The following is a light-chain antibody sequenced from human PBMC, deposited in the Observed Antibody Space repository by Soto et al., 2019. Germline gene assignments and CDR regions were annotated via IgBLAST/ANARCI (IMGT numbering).Light chain of an antibody. Sequence: QSAVTQPASVSGSPGQSITISCTGTTSDVGSYNLVSWYQQHPGKAPKLIIYEVSERPSGVSTRFSGSKSGNMASLTISGLQAEDEAEYYCCSYATPRQFGGGTKLTVL. CDR1: TSDVGSYNL. J-gene: IGLJ2*01. V-gene: IGLV2-23*02. CDR2: EVS. CDR3: CSYATPRQ.